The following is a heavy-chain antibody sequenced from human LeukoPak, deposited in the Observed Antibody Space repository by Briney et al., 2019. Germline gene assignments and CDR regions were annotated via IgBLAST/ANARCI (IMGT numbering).Heavy chain of an antibody. CDR2: ISAYNGNT. J-gene: IGHJ4*02. D-gene: IGHD6-13*01. Sequence: ASVKVSCKASGDTFTIYGISWVRQAPGQGLEWMGGISAYNGNTNYAQKLQGRVTMTTDTSTSTAYMELRSLRSDDTAVYYCARDDPGYSSSWYGFDYWGQGTLVTVSS. CDR3: ARDDPGYSSSWYGFDY. CDR1: GDTFTIYG. V-gene: IGHV1-18*01.